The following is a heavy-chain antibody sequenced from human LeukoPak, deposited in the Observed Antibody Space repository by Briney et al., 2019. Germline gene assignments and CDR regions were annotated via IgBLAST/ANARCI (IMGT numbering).Heavy chain of an antibody. CDR1: GFSFSTYA. D-gene: IGHD3-22*01. CDR2: ISGSGGSM. V-gene: IGHV3-23*01. J-gene: IGHJ4*02. CDR3: TKGQRASSGYFYFDY. Sequence: GGSLRLSCAASGFSFSTYAMSWVRQAPGKGLEWVSAISGSGGSMYYADSVKGRFTISRDNSMDTLYLQMNSLRAEDTAIYYCTKGQRASSGYFYFDYWGQGTLVTVSS.